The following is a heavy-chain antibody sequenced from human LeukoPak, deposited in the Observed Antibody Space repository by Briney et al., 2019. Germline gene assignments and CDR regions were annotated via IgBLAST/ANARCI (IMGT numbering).Heavy chain of an antibody. CDR1: GGSISSYY. Sequence: SETLSLTCTVSGGSISSYYWSWIRQPPGKGLEWIGYIYTSGSTNYNPSLKSRVTISADTSKNQFSLKLSSVTAADTAVYYCARRVGDGYNVYFDYWGQGTLVTVSS. CDR3: ARRVGDGYNVYFDY. D-gene: IGHD5-24*01. V-gene: IGHV4-4*09. CDR2: IYTSGST. J-gene: IGHJ4*02.